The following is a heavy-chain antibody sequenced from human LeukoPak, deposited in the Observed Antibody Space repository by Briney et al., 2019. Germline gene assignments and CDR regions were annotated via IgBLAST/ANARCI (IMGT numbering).Heavy chain of an antibody. CDR3: ARDRYYYDSTGYSIFDY. D-gene: IGHD3-22*01. V-gene: IGHV4-4*07. CDR2: IYTSGST. CDR1: GGSFSSYY. J-gene: IGHJ4*02. Sequence: SETPSLTCAVYGGSFSSYYWSWIRQPAGKGLEWIGRIYTSGSTNYNPSLKGRVTMSVDTSKNQFSLKLSSVTAADTAVYYCARDRYYYDSTGYSIFDYWGQGTLVTVSS.